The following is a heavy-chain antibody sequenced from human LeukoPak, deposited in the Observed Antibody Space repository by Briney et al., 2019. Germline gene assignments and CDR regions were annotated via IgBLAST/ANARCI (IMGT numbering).Heavy chain of an antibody. CDR2: INPNSGGT. Sequence: ASVKVSCKTSGYSFTDYYMHWVRQAPGQGLEWMGWINPNSGGTSAAQKFQGRATMTRDTSITTDYMEVSWLTSDDTAIHYCARADRLHGGPYLIGPWGQGTLVTVSS. J-gene: IGHJ5*02. CDR1: GYSFTDYY. V-gene: IGHV1-2*02. D-gene: IGHD2-21*01. CDR3: ARADRLHGGPYLIGP.